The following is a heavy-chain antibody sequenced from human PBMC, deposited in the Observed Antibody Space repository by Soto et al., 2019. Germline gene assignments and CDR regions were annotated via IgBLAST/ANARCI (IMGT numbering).Heavy chain of an antibody. CDR1: GFTFSSYG. J-gene: IGHJ4*02. Sequence: QVQLVESGGGVVQPGRSLRLSCAASGFTFSSYGMHWVRQAPGKGLEWVALISYDGSNKYYVDSVKGRFTISRDNSKNTLYLQMNSLRAEDTAVYYCAKDRSGGSYYLGGDWGQGTLATVSS. D-gene: IGHD2-15*01. CDR2: ISYDGSNK. CDR3: AKDRSGGSYYLGGD. V-gene: IGHV3-30*18.